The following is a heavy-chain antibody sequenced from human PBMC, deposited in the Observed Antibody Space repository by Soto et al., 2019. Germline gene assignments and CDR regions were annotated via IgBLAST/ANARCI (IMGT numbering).Heavy chain of an antibody. CDR2: INPSGGST. V-gene: IGHV1-46*01. J-gene: IGHJ4*02. CDR1: GYTFTSYY. D-gene: IGHD2-21*01. Sequence: ASVKVSCKASGYTFTSYYMHWVRQAPGQGLEWMGIINPSGGSTSYAQKFQGRVTMTTDTSTSTAYMELRSLRSDDTAVYYCARVPSYSTLDYWGQGTLVTVSS. CDR3: ARVPSYSTLDY.